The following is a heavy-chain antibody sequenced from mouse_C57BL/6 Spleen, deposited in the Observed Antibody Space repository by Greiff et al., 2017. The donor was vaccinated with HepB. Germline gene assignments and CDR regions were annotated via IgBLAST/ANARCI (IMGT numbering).Heavy chain of an antibody. CDR1: GFTFSSYA. D-gene: IGHD3-2*02. J-gene: IGHJ3*01. V-gene: IGHV5-4*01. Sequence: EVQGVESGGGLVKPGGSLKLSCAASGFTFSSYAMSWVRQTPEKRLEWVATISDGGSYTYYPDNVKGRFTISRDNAKNNLYLQMSHLKSEDTAMYYCARILQLRLPSYWGQGTLVTVSA. CDR3: ARILQLRLPSY. CDR2: ISDGGSYT.